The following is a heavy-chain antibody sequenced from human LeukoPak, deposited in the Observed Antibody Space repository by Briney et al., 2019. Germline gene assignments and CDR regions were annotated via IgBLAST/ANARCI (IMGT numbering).Heavy chain of an antibody. CDR3: ARGGAARPDY. J-gene: IGHJ4*02. CDR2: ISASSNSL. CDR1: GFIFSDYG. D-gene: IGHD6-6*01. V-gene: IGHV3-48*01. Sequence: GGSLRLSCVASGFIFSDYGMDWLRQAPGERLEWISYISASSNSLDYADSVKGRFTISRDNAKNSLFLQMHSLTVEDTAVYYCARGGAARPDYWGQGTLVTVSS.